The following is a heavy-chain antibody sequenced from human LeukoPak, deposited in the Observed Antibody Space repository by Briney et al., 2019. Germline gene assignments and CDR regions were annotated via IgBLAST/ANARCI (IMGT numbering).Heavy chain of an antibody. D-gene: IGHD6-19*01. CDR3: ARHSSGWYYFDY. Sequence: SETLSLTCTVSGGSISSSSYSWGWIRQPPGKGLEWIGSIYYSGSTYYNPSLKSRVTISVDTSKNQFSLKLSSVTAADTAVYYCARHSSGWYYFDYWGQGTLVTVSS. CDR1: GGSISSSSYS. CDR2: IYYSGST. V-gene: IGHV4-39*01. J-gene: IGHJ4*02.